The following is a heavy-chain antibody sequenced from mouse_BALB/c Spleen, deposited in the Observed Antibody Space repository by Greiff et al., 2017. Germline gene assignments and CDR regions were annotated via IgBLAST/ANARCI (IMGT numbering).Heavy chain of an antibody. Sequence: QVQLKESGPGLVAPSQSLSITCTVSGFSLTSYGVHWVRQPPGKGLEWLGVIWAGGSTNYNSALMSRLSISKDNSKSQVFLKMNSLQTDDTAMYYCARDFRYGNPFAYWGQGTLVTVSA. V-gene: IGHV2-9*02. CDR3: ARDFRYGNPFAY. J-gene: IGHJ3*01. CDR1: GFSLTSYG. CDR2: IWAGGST. D-gene: IGHD2-10*02.